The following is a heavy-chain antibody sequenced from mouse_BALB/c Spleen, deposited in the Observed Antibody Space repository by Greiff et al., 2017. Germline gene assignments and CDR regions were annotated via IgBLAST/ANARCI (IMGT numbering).Heavy chain of an antibody. D-gene: IGHD1-1*01. CDR3: TRYYGSSYDYGMDY. CDR1: GYTFTSYW. CDR2: IYPSDSYT. Sequence: QVQLQQPGAELVRPGASVKLSCKASGYTFTSYWINWVKQRPGQGLEWIGNIYPSDSYTNYNQKFKDKATLTVDKSSSTAYMQLSSPTSEDSAVYYCTRYYGSSYDYGMDYWGQGTSVTVSA. V-gene: IGHV1-69*02. J-gene: IGHJ4*01.